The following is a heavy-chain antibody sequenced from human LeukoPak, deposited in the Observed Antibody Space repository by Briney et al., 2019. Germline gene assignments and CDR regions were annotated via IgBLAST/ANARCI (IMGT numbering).Heavy chain of an antibody. CDR2: IYSDGST. V-gene: IGHV3-53*01. Sequence: GGSLRLSCAASGFIVSGDFMSWVRQAPGKGLEWVSVIYSDGSTYYADSVKGRFTISRDNSKNTLNLQMNSLRAEDTAVYYCAATYYDFWSGLSYYYYGMDVWGQGTTVTVSS. J-gene: IGHJ6*02. CDR1: GFIVSGDF. D-gene: IGHD3-3*01. CDR3: AATYYDFWSGLSYYYYGMDV.